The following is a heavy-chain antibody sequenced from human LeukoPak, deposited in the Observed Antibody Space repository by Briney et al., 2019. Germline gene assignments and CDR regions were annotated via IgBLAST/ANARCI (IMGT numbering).Heavy chain of an antibody. CDR3: ARGSSSVDLSGLIDY. Sequence: GGSLRLSCAASGFTFNNYAMHWVRQAPGKGLEWVAIISFDGSENYYADSVKGRFTISRDSSKNTLDLQMNSLRREDTAVYYCARGSSSVDLSGLIDYWGQGTLVPVSS. D-gene: IGHD6-6*01. CDR1: GFTFNNYA. V-gene: IGHV3-30*04. J-gene: IGHJ4*02. CDR2: ISFDGSEN.